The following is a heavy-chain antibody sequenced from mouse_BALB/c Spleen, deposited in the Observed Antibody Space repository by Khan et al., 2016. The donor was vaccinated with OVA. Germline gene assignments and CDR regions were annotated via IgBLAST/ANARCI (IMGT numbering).Heavy chain of an antibody. J-gene: IGHJ2*01. CDR1: GYTFTDYS. CDR3: ARDRYDYIDY. D-gene: IGHD2-14*01. V-gene: IGHV9-2-1*01. CDR2: INTETGEP. Sequence: QIQLVQSGPELKKPGETVKISCKASGYTFTDYSMHWVKQAPGKGLKWMGWINTETGEPTYADDFKGRFAFSLETSASTAYLQINNLKNEDTATYYWARDRYDYIDYWGQGTTLTVSS.